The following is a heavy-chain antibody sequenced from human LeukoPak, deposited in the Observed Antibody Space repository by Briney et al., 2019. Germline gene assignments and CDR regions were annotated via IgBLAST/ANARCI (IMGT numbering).Heavy chain of an antibody. D-gene: IGHD5-24*01. J-gene: IGHJ4*02. CDR2: IYSGGST. CDR3: AREDGDGYNYYDY. V-gene: IGHV3-66*01. Sequence: GGSLRLSCAASGFTVSDNYMSWVRQAPGKGLEWVSVIYSGGSTYYADSVKGRFTISRDNSKNAVYPQMNSLRAEDTAVYYCAREDGDGYNYYDYWGQGTLVTVSS. CDR1: GFTVSDNY.